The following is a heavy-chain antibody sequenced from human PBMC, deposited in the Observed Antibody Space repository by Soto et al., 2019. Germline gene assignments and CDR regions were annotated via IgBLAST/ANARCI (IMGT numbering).Heavy chain of an antibody. CDR2: IIPILGIA. CDR1: GGTFISYT. J-gene: IGHJ1*01. D-gene: IGHD3-22*01. CDR3: ARGLYYDSSGYYWLAEYIQH. Sequence: SVKVSCKASGGTFISYTISWVRQAPGQGLEWMGRIIPILGIANYAQKFQGRVTITADKSTSTAYMELSSLRSEGTAVYYCARGLYYDSSGYYWLAEYIQHWGQGTLVTVSS. V-gene: IGHV1-69*02.